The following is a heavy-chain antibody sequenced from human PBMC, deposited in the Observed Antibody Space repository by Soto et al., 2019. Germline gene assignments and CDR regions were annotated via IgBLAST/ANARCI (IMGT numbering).Heavy chain of an antibody. CDR3: ARIRSSGWSSPFDY. V-gene: IGHV2-70*04. CDR1: GFSLSSSGTR. Sequence: SGPTLVNPTQTLTLTCPLSGFSLSSSGTRVSWIRQPPGKALEWLARIDWDDDKFYSTSLKTRLTISKDTSKNQVVLRMTNMDPVDTATYYCARIRSSGWSSPFDYWGQGTLVTVSS. D-gene: IGHD6-19*01. CDR2: IDWDDDK. J-gene: IGHJ4*02.